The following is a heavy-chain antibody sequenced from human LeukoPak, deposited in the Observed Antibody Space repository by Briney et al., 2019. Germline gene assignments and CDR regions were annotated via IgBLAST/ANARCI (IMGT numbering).Heavy chain of an antibody. V-gene: IGHV3-7*01. CDR1: GFTFSNYW. D-gene: IGHD6-19*01. J-gene: IGHJ4*02. Sequence: PGGSLRLSCAASGFTFSNYWMSWVRQAPGKGLEWVANIKQDGSEKYYVDSVKGRFTISRDNAKDSLFLQMNSLRAEDTAVYYCARGKPGSGWYGSFFDYWGQGTLATVSS. CDR3: ARGKPGSGWYGSFFDY. CDR2: IKQDGSEK.